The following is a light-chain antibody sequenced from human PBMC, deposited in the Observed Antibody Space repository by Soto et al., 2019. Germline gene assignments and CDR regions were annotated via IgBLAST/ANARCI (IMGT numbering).Light chain of an antibody. CDR2: KDS. CDR1: VLAKKY. J-gene: IGLJ2*01. V-gene: IGLV3-27*01. CDR3: SSAADNNRV. Sequence: SYELTQPSSVSVSPGQTARITCSGDVLAKKYARWFQQKPGQAPVLVIYKDSERPSGIPERFSGSSSGTTVTLTISGAQVEDEADYYCSSAADNNRVFGGGTKLTVL.